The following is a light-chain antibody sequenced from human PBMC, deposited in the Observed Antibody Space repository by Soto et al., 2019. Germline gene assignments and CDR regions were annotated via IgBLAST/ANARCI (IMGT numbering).Light chain of an antibody. Sequence: DIQLTQSPSFLSASVGDRVTITCRASQGISSYLAWYQQKPGKAPKLLIYAASTLQSGVPSRFSGSGSGTEFTLTISSLQPGDFATYYCQHLNSYPVTFGGGTKVEIK. CDR3: QHLNSYPVT. CDR2: AAS. J-gene: IGKJ4*01. CDR1: QGISSY. V-gene: IGKV1-9*01.